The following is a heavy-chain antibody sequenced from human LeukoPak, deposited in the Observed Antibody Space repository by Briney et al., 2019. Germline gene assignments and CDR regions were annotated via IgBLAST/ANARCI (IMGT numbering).Heavy chain of an antibody. CDR3: ARDSRRSFRNSGRPLDY. Sequence: GASVKVSCEASGYTFTSYGISWVRQAPGQGLEWMGWISAYNGNTNYAQKLQGRVTMTTDTSTSTAYMELRSLRSDDTAVYYCARDSRRSFRNSGRPLDYWGQGTLVTVSS. D-gene: IGHD1-14*01. J-gene: IGHJ4*02. CDR1: GYTFTSYG. V-gene: IGHV1-18*01. CDR2: ISAYNGNT.